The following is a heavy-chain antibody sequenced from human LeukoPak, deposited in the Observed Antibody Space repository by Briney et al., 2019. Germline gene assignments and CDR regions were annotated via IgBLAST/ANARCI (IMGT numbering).Heavy chain of an antibody. CDR2: IYHSGST. J-gene: IGHJ3*02. CDR3: ARDVAGWELDAFDI. CDR1: GYSISSGYY. Sequence: SETLSLTCTASGYSISSGYYWGWIRQPPGKGLEWIGSIYHSGSTYYNPSLKSRVTISVDTSKNQFSLKLSSVTAADTAVYYCARDVAGWELDAFDIWGQGTMVTVSS. V-gene: IGHV4-38-2*02. D-gene: IGHD1-26*01.